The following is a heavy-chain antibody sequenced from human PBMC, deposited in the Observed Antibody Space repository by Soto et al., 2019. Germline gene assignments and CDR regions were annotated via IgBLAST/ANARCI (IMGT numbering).Heavy chain of an antibody. CDR1: GYSFTSYW. CDR3: ARHHGSGYFSYYYGMDV. J-gene: IGHJ6*02. D-gene: IGHD3-22*01. V-gene: IGHV5-51*01. Sequence: PGESLKISCKGSGYSFTSYWIGWVRQMPGKGLEWMGIIYPGDSDTRYSPSFQGQVTISADKSISTAYLQWSSLKASDTAMYYCARHHGSGYFSYYYGMDVWGQGTTVTVSS. CDR2: IYPGDSDT.